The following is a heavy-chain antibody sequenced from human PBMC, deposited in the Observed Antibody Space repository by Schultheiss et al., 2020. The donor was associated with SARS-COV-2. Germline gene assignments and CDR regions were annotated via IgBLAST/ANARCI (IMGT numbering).Heavy chain of an antibody. CDR2: ISYDGSNK. V-gene: IGHV3-30*12. J-gene: IGHJ6*02. D-gene: IGHD3-3*01. CDR1: GFTFSSYG. CDR3: ARVVPAPIWSGYPFYGMDV. Sequence: GGSLRLSCAASGFTFSSYGMHWVRQAPGKGLEWVAVISYDGSNKYYADSVKGRFSISRDNAKNTLYLQMNSLRAKDTAVYYCARVVPAPIWSGYPFYGMDVWGQGTTVTVSS.